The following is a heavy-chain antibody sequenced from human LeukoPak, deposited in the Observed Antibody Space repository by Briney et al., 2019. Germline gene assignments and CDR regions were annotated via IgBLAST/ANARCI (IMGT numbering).Heavy chain of an antibody. CDR1: GFTFSSYG. V-gene: IGHV3-30*02. Sequence: GGSLRLSCAASGFTFSSYGMHWVRQAPGKGLEWVAFIRYDGSNKYYADSVKGRFTISRDNSKSTLYLQMNSLRAEDTAVYYCAKDLPDYYGSGSPPDYWGQGTLVTVSS. D-gene: IGHD3-10*01. CDR2: IRYDGSNK. CDR3: AKDLPDYYGSGSPPDY. J-gene: IGHJ4*02.